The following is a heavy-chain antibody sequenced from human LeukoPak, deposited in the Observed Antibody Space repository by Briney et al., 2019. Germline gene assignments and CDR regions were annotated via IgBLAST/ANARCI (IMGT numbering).Heavy chain of an antibody. J-gene: IGHJ5*02. D-gene: IGHD4-17*01. CDR2: INPKSGGT. V-gene: IGHV1-2*02. CDR1: GYTFTDYY. CDR3: ARDGDNNWFDP. Sequence: ASVKVSCKASGYTFTDYYMHWVRQAPGQGLEWMGWINPKSGGTKYAHKFQGRVTMTRDTSISTAYMELSRLRSDDTAVHYCARDGDNNWFDPWGQGTLVTVSS.